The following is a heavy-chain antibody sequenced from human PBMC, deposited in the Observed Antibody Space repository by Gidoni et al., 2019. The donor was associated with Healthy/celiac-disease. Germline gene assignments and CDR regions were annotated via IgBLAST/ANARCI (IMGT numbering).Heavy chain of an antibody. CDR3: AEGVIKPYYYYGMDV. J-gene: IGHJ6*02. CDR1: GYTFTSYG. CDR2: ISAYNGNT. D-gene: IGHD3-16*02. V-gene: IGHV1-18*01. Sequence: QFQLVQSGAEVKKPGASVKVSCKASGYTFTSYGISWVRQAPGQGLEWMGWISAYNGNTNYAQKLQGRVTMTTDTSTSTAYMELRSLRSDDTTVYYCAEGVIKPYYYYGMDVWGQGTTVTVSS.